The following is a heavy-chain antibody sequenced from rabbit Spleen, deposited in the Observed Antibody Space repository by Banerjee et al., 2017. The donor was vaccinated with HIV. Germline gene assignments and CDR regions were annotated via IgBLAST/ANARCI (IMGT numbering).Heavy chain of an antibody. D-gene: IGHD1-1*01. V-gene: IGHV1S45*01. J-gene: IGHJ6*01. CDR2: IGAGSGAT. CDR3: ARDSSSSFSSYGMDL. Sequence: QEQLVESGGGLVQPGASLTLTCTASGFSFSSGYWICWVRQAPGKGLEWIGCIGAGSGATYFASWAKGRFTISKASSTTVTLQMTSLTAADTATYFCARDSSSSFSSYGMDLWGPGTLVTVS. CDR1: GFSFSSGYW.